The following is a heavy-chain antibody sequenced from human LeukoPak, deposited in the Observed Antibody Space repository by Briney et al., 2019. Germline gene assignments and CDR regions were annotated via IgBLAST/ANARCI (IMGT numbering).Heavy chain of an antibody. CDR2: IYPGDSDT. Sequence: GESLKISCKGSGYSFTSYWIGWVRQMPGKGLEWMGIIYPGDSDTRYSPSFQGQVTISAEKSISTAYLQWSSLKASDTAMYYCARHGPLGGVPAAINWFDPWGQGTLVTVSS. D-gene: IGHD2-2*02. CDR3: ARHGPLGGVPAAINWFDP. V-gene: IGHV5-51*01. J-gene: IGHJ5*02. CDR1: GYSFTSYW.